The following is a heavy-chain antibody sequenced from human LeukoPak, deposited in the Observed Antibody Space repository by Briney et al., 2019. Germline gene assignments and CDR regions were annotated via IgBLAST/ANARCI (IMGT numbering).Heavy chain of an antibody. V-gene: IGHV3-33*01. CDR3: ARWGTPTVTLDY. Sequence: PGRSLRLSCAASGFTFSSYGMHWDRQAPGKGLEWVAVIWYDGSNKYYADSVKGRFTISRDNSKNTLYLQMNSLRAEDTAVYYCARWGTPTVTLDYWGQGTLVTVSS. J-gene: IGHJ4*02. CDR2: IWYDGSNK. D-gene: IGHD4-17*01. CDR1: GFTFSSYG.